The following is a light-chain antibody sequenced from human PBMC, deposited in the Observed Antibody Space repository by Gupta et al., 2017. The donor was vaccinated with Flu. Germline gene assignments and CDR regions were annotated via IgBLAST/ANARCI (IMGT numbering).Light chain of an antibody. J-gene: IGKJ4*01. CDR2: GAS. Sequence: EIVMTQSPATLSASPGETVTLSCRASQSVDNNVAWYQQNPGQAPSLLISGASTRATGVPGRISASGSGTQFALTISSLQPEDFALYYCQQYANWPPSTFGGGTRVEV. CDR1: QSVDNN. CDR3: QQYANWPPST. V-gene: IGKV3-15*01.